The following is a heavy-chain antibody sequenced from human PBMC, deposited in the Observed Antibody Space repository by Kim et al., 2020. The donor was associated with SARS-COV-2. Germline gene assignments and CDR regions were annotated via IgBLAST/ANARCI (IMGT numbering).Heavy chain of an antibody. V-gene: IGHV3-74*01. Sequence: GGSLRLSCAASGFTFSSYWMHWVRQAPGKGLVWVSHINSDGGSTSYADSVKGRFSISRDTAKNTLYLQMNSLRAEDTGVYYCARDQRRSCGRIRCQELDYWGQGTLVTVSS. CDR1: GFTFSSYW. D-gene: IGHD2-15*01. J-gene: IGHJ4*02. CDR2: INSDGGST. CDR3: ARDQRRSCGRIRCQELDY.